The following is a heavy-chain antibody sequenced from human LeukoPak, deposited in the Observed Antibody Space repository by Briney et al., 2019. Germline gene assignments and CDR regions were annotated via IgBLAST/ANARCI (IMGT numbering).Heavy chain of an antibody. CDR2: IRSTANNYAT. V-gene: IGHV3-73*01. J-gene: IGHJ3*02. CDR3: ARFHWGDAFDI. Sequence: PGGSLRLSCAASGVIFSGSSIPWVRQASGKGRERVGRIRSTANNYATLYGASVKGRFTISRDDSTTTAYLQMNSLKTDHTAVYYCARFHWGDAFDIWGQGTMVTASS. CDR1: GVIFSGSS. D-gene: IGHD7-27*01.